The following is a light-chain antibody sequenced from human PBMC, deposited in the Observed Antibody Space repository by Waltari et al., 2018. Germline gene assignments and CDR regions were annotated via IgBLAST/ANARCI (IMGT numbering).Light chain of an antibody. Sequence: QSALTQPASVSGSPGQSITISCTGSSSDVGFYNYISWYRQHPGKAPKLMIYDVSERPAGVPNRFSGSKSGNTAFLTISGLQAEDEGDYYGNSYTGSSSWVFGGGTKLTVL. CDR3: NSYTGSSSWV. CDR1: SSDVGFYNY. V-gene: IGLV2-14*01. CDR2: DVS. J-gene: IGLJ3*02.